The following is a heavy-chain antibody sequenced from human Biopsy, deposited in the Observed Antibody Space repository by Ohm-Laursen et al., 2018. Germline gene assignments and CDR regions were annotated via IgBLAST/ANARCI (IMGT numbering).Heavy chain of an antibody. CDR1: GGSFTGHY. Sequence: SDTLSLTCTVSGGSFTGHYWSWIRQPPGKGLEWIGHISYTGYTSYNASLKSRVTISVDTSRNHFSLGLSSLTAADTAVYYCARGSNDFGGLYFPRWGQGTLPTVSS. D-gene: IGHD4-23*01. CDR3: ARGSNDFGGLYFPR. CDR2: ISYTGYT. J-gene: IGHJ4*02. V-gene: IGHV4-59*11.